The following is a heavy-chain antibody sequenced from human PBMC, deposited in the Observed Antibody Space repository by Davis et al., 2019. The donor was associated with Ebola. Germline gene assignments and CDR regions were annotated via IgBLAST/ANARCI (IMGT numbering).Heavy chain of an antibody. CDR1: GFTFSSYA. D-gene: IGHD2-2*01. CDR3: AKSREYQLLLRPLEDYYYYGMDV. Sequence: PGGSLRLSCAASGFTFSSYAMSWVRQAPGKGLEWVSAISGSGGSTYYADSVKGRFTISRDNSKNTLYLQMNSLRAEDTAVYYCAKSREYQLLLRPLEDYYYYGMDVWGQGTTVTVFS. V-gene: IGHV3-23*01. J-gene: IGHJ6*02. CDR2: ISGSGGST.